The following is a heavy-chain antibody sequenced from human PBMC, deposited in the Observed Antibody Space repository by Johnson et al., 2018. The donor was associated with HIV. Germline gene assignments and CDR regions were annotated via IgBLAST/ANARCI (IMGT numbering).Heavy chain of an antibody. D-gene: IGHD3-22*01. CDR2: IRYDGSRK. J-gene: IGHJ3*02. V-gene: IGHV3-30*02. CDR3: ARARRVVIGPDGFDI. CDR1: GFTFSTYA. Sequence: QVQLVESGGGVVQPGGSLRLSCAASGFTFSTYAMHWVRQAPGKGLEWVAFIRYDGSRKHYADSVKGRLTISRGYSKNTLYLQMNSLRGEDTAVYYCARARRVVIGPDGFDIWGQGTLVTISS.